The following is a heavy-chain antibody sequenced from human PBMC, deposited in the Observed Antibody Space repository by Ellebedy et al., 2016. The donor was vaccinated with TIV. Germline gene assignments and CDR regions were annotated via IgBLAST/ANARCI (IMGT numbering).Heavy chain of an antibody. J-gene: IGHJ4*02. CDR1: GFTFCIYA. CDR2: ISYDGSSK. CDR3: ARDLDKSSGWYGGAAY. Sequence: GESLKISCAASGFTFCIYALHWVRQAPGKGLEWMAVISYDGSSKYYANSVKCRFTISRDNSMTTLYLEMNSLGAEDTAVYYWARDLDKSSGWYGGAAYWGQGTLVTVSS. D-gene: IGHD6-19*01. V-gene: IGHV3-30-3*01.